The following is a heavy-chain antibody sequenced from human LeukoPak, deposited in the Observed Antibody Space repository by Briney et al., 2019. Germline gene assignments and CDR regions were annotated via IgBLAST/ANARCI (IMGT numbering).Heavy chain of an antibody. D-gene: IGHD2-15*01. CDR1: GFTFDDYG. CDR3: ARDFGRRAYYYYYYMDV. CDR2: INWNRGST. J-gene: IGHJ6*03. Sequence: GGSLRLSCAASGFTFDDYGMSWVRQPPGKGLEWVSGINWNRGSTGYADSVKGRFTISRDNAKNSLYLQMNSLRAEDTALYYCARDFGRRAYYYYYYMDVWGKGTTVTVSS. V-gene: IGHV3-20*04.